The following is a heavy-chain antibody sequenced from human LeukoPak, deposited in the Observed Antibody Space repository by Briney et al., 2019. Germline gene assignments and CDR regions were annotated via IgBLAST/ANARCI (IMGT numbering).Heavy chain of an antibody. V-gene: IGHV3-74*01. CDR1: GFTFSSYW. Sequence: GGSLRLSCAASGFTFSSYWMHWVRQAPGKGLVWVSRINRDDSSTTYADSVKGPFTISRDNDKNTLYLQMNSLRAEDTAVYYCARGYYGSGSYYTLDYWGQGTLVTVSS. CDR3: ARGYYGSGSYYTLDY. D-gene: IGHD3-10*01. CDR2: INRDDSST. J-gene: IGHJ4*02.